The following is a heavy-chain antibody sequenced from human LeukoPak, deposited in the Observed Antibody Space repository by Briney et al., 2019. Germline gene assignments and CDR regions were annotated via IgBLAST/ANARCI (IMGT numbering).Heavy chain of an antibody. CDR3: AKSIQLWSPQLNWGFDY. V-gene: IGHV3-30*18. J-gene: IGHJ4*02. CDR1: GFTFSSYG. CDR2: ISYDGSNK. Sequence: GRSLRLSCAASGFTFSSYGMHWVRQAPGKGLEWVAVISYDGSNKYYADSVKGRFTISRDNSKNTLYLQMNSLRAEDTAVYYCAKSIQLWSPQLNWGFDYWGQGTLVTVSS. D-gene: IGHD5-18*01.